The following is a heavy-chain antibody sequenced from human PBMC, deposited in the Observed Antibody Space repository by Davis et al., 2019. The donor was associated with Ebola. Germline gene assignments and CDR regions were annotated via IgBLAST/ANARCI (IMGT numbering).Heavy chain of an antibody. CDR3: ARVGYYYDSSGYEQ. CDR1: GGSVSSGSYY. Sequence: PSETLSLTCTVSGGSVSSGSYYWSWIRQPPGKGLEWIGYIYYSGSTNYNPSLKSRVTISVDTSKNQFSLKLSSVTAADTAVYYCARVGYYYDSSGYEQWGQGTLVTVSS. D-gene: IGHD3-22*01. V-gene: IGHV4-61*01. CDR2: IYYSGST. J-gene: IGHJ4*02.